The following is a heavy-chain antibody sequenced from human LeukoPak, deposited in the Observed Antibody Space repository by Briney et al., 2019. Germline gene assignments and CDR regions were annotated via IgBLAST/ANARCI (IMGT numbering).Heavy chain of an antibody. CDR1: GFTFSSYA. CDR2: ISGSGGST. J-gene: IGHJ4*02. V-gene: IGHV3-23*01. D-gene: IGHD4-17*01. Sequence: GGSLRLSCAASGFTFSSYAMSWVRQAPGKGLEWVSAISGSGGSTYYADSVKGRFTISRDNSKNTLYLQMNSLRAEDTAMYYCARAPTVTTNFDSWGQGTLVTVSS. CDR3: ARAPTVTTNFDS.